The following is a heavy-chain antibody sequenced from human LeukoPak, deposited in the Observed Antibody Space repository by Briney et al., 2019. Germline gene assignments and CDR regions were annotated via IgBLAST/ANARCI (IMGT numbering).Heavy chain of an antibody. CDR1: GYTFTGYY. J-gene: IGHJ4*02. V-gene: IGHV1-69*13. CDR2: IIPIFGTA. CDR3: AREYYGDSIFDY. D-gene: IGHD4-17*01. Sequence: GASVKVSCKASGYTFTGYYMHWVRQAPGQGLEWMGGIIPIFGTANYAQKFQGRVTITADESTSTAYMELSSLRSEDTAVYYCAREYYGDSIFDYWGQGTLVTVSS.